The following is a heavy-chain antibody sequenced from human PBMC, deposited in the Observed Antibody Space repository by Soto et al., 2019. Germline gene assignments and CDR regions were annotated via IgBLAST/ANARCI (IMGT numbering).Heavy chain of an antibody. CDR1: GGSISSGGYY. J-gene: IGHJ5*02. CDR2: IYYSGST. CDR3: ARGIVVVLAATRWFDP. V-gene: IGHV4-31*03. D-gene: IGHD2-15*01. Sequence: QVQLQESGPGLVKPSQTLSLTCTVSGGSISSGGYYWSWIRQHPGTGLEWIGYIYYSGSTYYNPSLKSRVTISVDTSKTQCALKLSSVTAADTAVYYCARGIVVVLAATRWFDPWGQGTLVTVSS.